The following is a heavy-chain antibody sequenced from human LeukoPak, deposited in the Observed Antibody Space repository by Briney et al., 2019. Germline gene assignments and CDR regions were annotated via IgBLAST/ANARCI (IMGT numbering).Heavy chain of an antibody. V-gene: IGHV6-1*01. CDR1: GDSVSRNNAA. Sequence: SQTLSLTCAISGDSVSRNNAAWNWIRQSPSRGLEWLGRTYYSSQWYIEYAVSVRSRIIINPDTSKNQFSLQLNSVTPEDTAVYYCARGRDVVVVPVADFDYWGQGILVTVSS. CDR3: ARGRDVVVVPVADFDY. CDR2: TYYSSQWYI. D-gene: IGHD2-2*01. J-gene: IGHJ4*02.